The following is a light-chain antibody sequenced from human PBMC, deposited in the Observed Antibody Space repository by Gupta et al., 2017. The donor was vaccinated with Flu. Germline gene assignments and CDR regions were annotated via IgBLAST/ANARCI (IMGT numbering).Light chain of an antibody. CDR1: SSNIGSNY. V-gene: IGLV1-47*01. Sequence: QSVLTQPPSASGTPGQRVTISCSGSSSNIGSNYVYWYQQLPGTAPKLLIYRNTQRPSGVPDRFSGSKSGTSASLAISGLRSEDEADYYCTAWDDSLSGWVFGAGTTLTVL. CDR2: RNT. CDR3: TAWDDSLSGWV. J-gene: IGLJ3*02.